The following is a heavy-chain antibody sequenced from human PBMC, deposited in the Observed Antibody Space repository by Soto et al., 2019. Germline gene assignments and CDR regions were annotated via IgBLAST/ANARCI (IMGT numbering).Heavy chain of an antibody. D-gene: IGHD2-15*01. CDR2: ISGSGGST. CDR1: GFTFSSYA. J-gene: IGHJ4*02. Sequence: GGSLRLSCAASGFTFSSYAMSWVRQAPGKGLEWVSAISGSGGSTYYADSVKGRFTISRDNSKNTLYLQMNSLRAEDTAVYYCAKDPGVGVVAARGARFDYWGQGTLVTVSS. V-gene: IGHV3-23*01. CDR3: AKDPGVGVVAARGARFDY.